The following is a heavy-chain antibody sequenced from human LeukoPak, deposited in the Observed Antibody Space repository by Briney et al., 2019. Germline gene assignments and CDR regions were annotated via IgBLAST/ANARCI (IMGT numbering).Heavy chain of an antibody. CDR1: GFTFSS. V-gene: IGHV3-23*01. J-gene: IGHJ4*02. Sequence: GGSLRLSCAASGFTFSSWVRQAPGQGLGRVSKISGSGGSRSYADSVKGRFTISRDNAKNSLYLQMNSLRAEDTAVYYCASRAGYTGSWSAFDYWGQGTVVTVS. CDR3: ASRAGYTGSWSAFDY. CDR2: ISGSGGSR. D-gene: IGHD6-13*01.